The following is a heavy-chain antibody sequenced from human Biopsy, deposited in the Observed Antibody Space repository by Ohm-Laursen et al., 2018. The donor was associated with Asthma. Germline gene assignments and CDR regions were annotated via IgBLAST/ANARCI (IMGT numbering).Heavy chain of an antibody. CDR3: AKERYYDFWSGYPI. CDR1: GFTFSSYG. Sequence: SLRLSCSASGFTFSSYGMHWVRQAPGKGLEWVALIWNDGNKNYYADSVRGRFTISRDNSKNMLYLQMNSLRAEDTAVYYCAKERYYDFWSGYPIWGQGTMVTVSS. CDR2: IWNDGNKN. V-gene: IGHV3-30*02. D-gene: IGHD3-3*01. J-gene: IGHJ3*02.